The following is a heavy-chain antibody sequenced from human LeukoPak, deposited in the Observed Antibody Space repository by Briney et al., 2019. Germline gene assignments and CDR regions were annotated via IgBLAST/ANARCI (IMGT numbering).Heavy chain of an antibody. J-gene: IGHJ4*02. V-gene: IGHV4-61*05. CDR2: IYYSGST. Sequence: SETLSLTCTVSGGSISNSSYYWAWIRQPPGKGLEWIGNIYYSGSTNYNPSLKSRVTISVDTSKNQFSLKLSSVTAADTAVYYCARGYYDYVWGSYPYKLAYFDYWGQGTLVTVSS. CDR3: ARGYYDYVWGSYPYKLAYFDY. CDR1: GGSISNSSYY. D-gene: IGHD3-16*01.